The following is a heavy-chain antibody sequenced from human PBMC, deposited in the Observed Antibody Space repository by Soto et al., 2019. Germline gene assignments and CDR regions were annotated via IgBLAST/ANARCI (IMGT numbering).Heavy chain of an antibody. CDR3: ARLLSMDRGYGLEV. J-gene: IGHJ6*02. D-gene: IGHD3-10*01. V-gene: IGHV4-59*01. Sequence: PEKLCVTYTVSGGSISSYSWIWIRQPPGKGLEWIGYIYYSGSTNYNPSLKSRVTISVDTSKSQISLKLSSVTAADTAVYYCARLLSMDRGYGLEVWGQGTTVT. CDR1: GGSISSYS. CDR2: IYYSGST.